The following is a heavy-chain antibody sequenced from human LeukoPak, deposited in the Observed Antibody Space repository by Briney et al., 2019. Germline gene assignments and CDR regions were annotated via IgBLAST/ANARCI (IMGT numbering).Heavy chain of an antibody. CDR2: INHSGGT. V-gene: IGHV4-34*01. Sequence: SETLSLTCAVYGGSFSGYYWSWIRQPPGKGLEWIGEINHSGGTNYNPSLKSRVTISVDTSKNQFSLKLSSVTAADTAVYYCARGRRRPIVVVPAAPKSSVLGPQGAFDIWGQGTMVTVSS. CDR3: ARGRRRPIVVVPAAPKSSVLGPQGAFDI. D-gene: IGHD2-2*01. CDR1: GGSFSGYY. J-gene: IGHJ3*02.